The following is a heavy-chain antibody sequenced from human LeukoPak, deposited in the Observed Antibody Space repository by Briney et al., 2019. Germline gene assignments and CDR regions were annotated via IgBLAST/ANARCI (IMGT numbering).Heavy chain of an antibody. D-gene: IGHD3/OR15-3a*01. CDR2: ISDSGGST. CDR3: AKRGVVIRVILVGFHKEAYYFES. J-gene: IGHJ4*02. V-gene: IGHV3-23*01. Sequence: GGSLRLSCAVSGITLNNYGMTWVRQAPGKGLEWVAGISDSGGSTKYADSVKGRFTISRDNPKNTLYLQMNSLRADDTAVYFCAKRGVVIRVILVGFHKEAYYFESWGQGALVTVSS. CDR1: GITLNNYG.